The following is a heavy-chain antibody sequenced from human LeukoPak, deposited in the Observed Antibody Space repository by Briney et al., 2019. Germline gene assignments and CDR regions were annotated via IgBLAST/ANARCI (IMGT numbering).Heavy chain of an antibody. D-gene: IGHD3-16*01. CDR3: ARGPEDDYVWGSLTGVDNWFDP. CDR1: GGTFSSYA. Sequence: ASVKVSCRASGGTFSSYAISWVRQAPGQGLERMGGIIPIFGTANYAQKFQGRVTITADESTSTAYMELSSLRSEDTAVYYCARGPEDDYVWGSLTGVDNWFDPWGQGTLVTVSS. J-gene: IGHJ5*02. V-gene: IGHV1-69*13. CDR2: IIPIFGTA.